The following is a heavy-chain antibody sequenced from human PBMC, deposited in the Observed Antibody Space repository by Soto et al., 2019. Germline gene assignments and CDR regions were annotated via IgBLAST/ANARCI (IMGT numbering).Heavy chain of an antibody. CDR1: GYTFTGYY. J-gene: IGHJ4*02. Sequence: GASVKVSCKASGYTFTGYYMHWVRQAPGQGLEWMGWINPNSGGTNYAQKFQGRVTMTRDTSISTAYMELSRLRSDDTAVYYCARDPDSSSLAFHGPVSSALDYWGQGTMVTVYS. V-gene: IGHV1-2*02. D-gene: IGHD6-13*01. CDR2: INPNSGGT. CDR3: ARDPDSSSLAFHGPVSSALDY.